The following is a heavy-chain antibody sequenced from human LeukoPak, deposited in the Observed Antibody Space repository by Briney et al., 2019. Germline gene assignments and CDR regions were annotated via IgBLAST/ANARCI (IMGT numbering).Heavy chain of an antibody. CDR1: GYTFIGYY. CDR3: AIVTAAGAKGVDY. D-gene: IGHD6-13*01. V-gene: IGHV1-2*06. Sequence: ASVKVSCKASGYTFIGYYVHWVRQAPGQGLEWMGRINPNSGGTNYAQRFQGRVTMTRDTSISTAYMELGRLRSDDTAVYYCAIVTAAGAKGVDYWGQGTLVTVSS. CDR2: INPNSGGT. J-gene: IGHJ4*02.